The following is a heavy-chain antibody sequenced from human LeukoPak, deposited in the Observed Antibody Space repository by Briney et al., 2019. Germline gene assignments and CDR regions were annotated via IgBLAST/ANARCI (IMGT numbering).Heavy chain of an antibody. CDR1: GFTFSSYS. CDR2: ISSSSSYI. V-gene: IGHV3-21*01. Sequence: GGSLRLSCAASGFTFSSYSMNWVRQAPGKGLEWVSSISSSSSYIYYADSVKGRFTISRDNAKNSLYLQMNSLRAEDTAVYYCAKDIGITMVRGVNSDYWGQGTLVTVSS. CDR3: AKDIGITMVRGVNSDY. D-gene: IGHD3-10*01. J-gene: IGHJ4*02.